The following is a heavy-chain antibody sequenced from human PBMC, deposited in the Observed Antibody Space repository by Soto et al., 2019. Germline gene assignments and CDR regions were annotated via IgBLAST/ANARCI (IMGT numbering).Heavy chain of an antibody. CDR2: LRCTGANT. CDR3: SRSEGAAVSVWFDP. V-gene: IGHV3-23*01. D-gene: IGHD1-26*01. CDR1: GFSFSTYA. Sequence: EVQLLESGGALVQPGGSLRLSCAASGFSFSTYAMTWVRQAPGKRLAWVAGLRCTGANTHHADSVKGRFTISRDNPRNTVFLQMISLRVDAAAQYDCSRSEGAAVSVWFDPLGQGTPVTVSS. J-gene: IGHJ5*02.